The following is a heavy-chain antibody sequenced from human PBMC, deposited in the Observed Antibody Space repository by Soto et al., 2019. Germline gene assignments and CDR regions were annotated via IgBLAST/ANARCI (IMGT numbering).Heavy chain of an antibody. J-gene: IGHJ4*02. CDR1: GGSISNFY. Sequence: ETLSLTCSVSGGSISNFYWSWIRQPPGKELEWIGYISYSGSTNYNPSLKSRVTISVDNSKNQFSLQLSSVTAADTAVYFCAREGFWSGYYYFDYWGQGILVTVSS. V-gene: IGHV4-59*01. CDR2: ISYSGST. D-gene: IGHD3-3*01. CDR3: AREGFWSGYYYFDY.